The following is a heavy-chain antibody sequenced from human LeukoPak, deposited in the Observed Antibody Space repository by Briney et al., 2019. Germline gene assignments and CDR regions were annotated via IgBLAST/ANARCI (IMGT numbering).Heavy chain of an antibody. D-gene: IGHD2-2*02. Sequence: GGSLRLSCAASGFTFSSYAMSWVRQAPGKGLEWVSAISGSGGSTYYADSVKGRFTISRDNSKNTLYLQMNSLRAEDTAVYYCARVPAAIPRGYFDYWGQGTLVTVSS. V-gene: IGHV3-23*01. J-gene: IGHJ4*02. CDR3: ARVPAAIPRGYFDY. CDR2: ISGSGGST. CDR1: GFTFSSYA.